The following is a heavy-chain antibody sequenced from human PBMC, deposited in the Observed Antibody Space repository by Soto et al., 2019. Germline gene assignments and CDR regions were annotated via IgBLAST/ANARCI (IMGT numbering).Heavy chain of an antibody. CDR2: IKSKTDGGTT. CDR1: GFTFSNAW. V-gene: IGHV3-15*01. J-gene: IGHJ3*02. Sequence: GGSLRLSCAASGFTFSNAWMSWVRQAPGKGLEWVGRIKSKTDGGTTDYAAPVKGRFTISRDDSKNTLYLQMNSLKTEDTAVYYCATASPSSIAAQTDAFDIWGQGTMVTVSS. D-gene: IGHD6-6*01. CDR3: ATASPSSIAAQTDAFDI.